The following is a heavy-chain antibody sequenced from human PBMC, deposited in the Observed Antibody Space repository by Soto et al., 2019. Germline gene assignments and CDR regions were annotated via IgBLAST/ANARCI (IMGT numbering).Heavy chain of an antibody. Sequence: EVQLLESGGGLVQPGRSLRLSCPASGFTFSSYAMSWVRQAPGKGLEWVSAISGSGGTTYYAASVKGRFTISRDNSKNTLFLQMNSLRAEDTAVYYCAKFFVETGGSSGWPWTFHYWGQGTLVTVSS. J-gene: IGHJ4*02. CDR3: AKFFVETGGSSGWPWTFHY. CDR2: ISGSGGTT. V-gene: IGHV3-23*01. CDR1: GFTFSSYA. D-gene: IGHD6-25*01.